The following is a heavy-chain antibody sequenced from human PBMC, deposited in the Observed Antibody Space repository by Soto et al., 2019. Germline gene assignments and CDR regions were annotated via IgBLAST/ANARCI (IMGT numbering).Heavy chain of an antibody. CDR3: ARGSSSPGYYYYGMDV. D-gene: IGHD6-13*01. CDR2: ISAYNGNT. CDR1: GYTFTSYG. Sequence: ASVKVSCKASGYTFTSYGISWVRQAPGQGLEWMGWISAYNGNTNYAQRLQGRATMTTDTSTSTAYMELRSLRSDDTAVYYCARGSSSPGYYYYGMDVWGQGTTVTVSS. V-gene: IGHV1-18*04. J-gene: IGHJ6*02.